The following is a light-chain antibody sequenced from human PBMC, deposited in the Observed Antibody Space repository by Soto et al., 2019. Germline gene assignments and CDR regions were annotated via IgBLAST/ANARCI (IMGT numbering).Light chain of an antibody. CDR2: EVT. V-gene: IGLV2-8*01. J-gene: IGLJ3*02. Sequence: QSVLTQPPSASGSPGQSVTISCTGTSSDVGGYNYVSWYQQYPGRAPKLMIYEVTKRPSGVPDRFSGSKSGNTASLTVSGLQAEDEADYYCSSYAASSNFYNVFGGGTKVTVL. CDR3: SSYAASSNFYNV. CDR1: SSDVGGYNY.